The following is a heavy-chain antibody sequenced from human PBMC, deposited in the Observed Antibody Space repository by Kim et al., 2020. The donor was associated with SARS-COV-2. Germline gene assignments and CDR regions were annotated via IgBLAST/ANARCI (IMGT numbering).Heavy chain of an antibody. CDR2: IKEDGSEK. J-gene: IGHJ3*02. Sequence: GGSLRLSCTASGFTFSTYWMSWVRQAPGKGLEWVANIKEDGSEKYQVDSVKGRFTISRDNAKNSVYLQMNSLRVEDTAVYYCVRDGSGSNGRAFDIWGQGTMVTLSS. CDR3: VRDGSGSNGRAFDI. V-gene: IGHV3-7*01. D-gene: IGHD1-26*01. CDR1: GFTFSTYW.